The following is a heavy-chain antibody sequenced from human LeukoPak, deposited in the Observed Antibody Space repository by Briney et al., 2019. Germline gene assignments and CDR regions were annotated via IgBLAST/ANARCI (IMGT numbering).Heavy chain of an antibody. CDR3: ARGRGAARFVTIEFDY. D-gene: IGHD6-6*01. CDR2: INHRGST. CDR1: GGSFSGYH. J-gene: IGHJ4*02. Sequence: SETLSLTCAVYGGSFSGYHWSWIRQPPGKGLEWIGEINHRGSTNYDPSLKSRVTMSVDTSKNQFSLKLSSVTAADTAVYYCARGRGAARFVTIEFDYWGQGALVTVSS. V-gene: IGHV4-34*01.